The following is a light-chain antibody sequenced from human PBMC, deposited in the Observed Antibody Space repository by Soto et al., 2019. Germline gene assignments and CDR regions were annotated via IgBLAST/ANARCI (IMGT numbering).Light chain of an antibody. J-gene: IGKJ4*01. CDR1: QNINNY. CDR3: QQSYSSFLS. CDR2: AAS. V-gene: IGKV1-39*01. Sequence: DIQMSQSPSSLSASVGDTVSFTCRASQNINNYLNWYQMKPGKPPKLLLYAASRLQRGVPSRFRGSGSGTDFTLTITGLQLEDFAIYYCQQSYSSFLSFGGGTKVE.